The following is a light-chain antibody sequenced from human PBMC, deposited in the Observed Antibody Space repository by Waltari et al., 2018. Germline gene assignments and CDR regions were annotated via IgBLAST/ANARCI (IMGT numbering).Light chain of an antibody. J-gene: IGKJ1*01. CDR3: QHYVRLPVT. CDR1: QSFSRA. CDR2: DAS. Sequence: EIVLTQSPGKLSLSPGERATLSCRASQSFSRALAWYQQKPGQAPRLLIYDASTRANGIPDRFGGGGSGTEFSLTISRLEPEDFAVYYCQHYVRLPVTFGQGTTV. V-gene: IGKV3-20*01.